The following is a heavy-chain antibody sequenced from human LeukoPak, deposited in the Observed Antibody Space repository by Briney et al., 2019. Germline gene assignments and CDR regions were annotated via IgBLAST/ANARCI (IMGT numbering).Heavy chain of an antibody. J-gene: IGHJ6*02. D-gene: IGHD6-13*01. CDR1: GYTFTSYG. CDR2: ISAYNGNT. V-gene: IGHV1-18*01. Sequence: ASVKVSCKASGYTFTSYGISWVRQAPGQGLEWMGWISAYNGNTNYAQKLQGRVTMTTDTSTSTAYMELRSLRSDDTAVYYCARDSAAAGQTHYYNYYGMDVWGQGTTVTVSS. CDR3: ARDSAAAGQTHYYNYYGMDV.